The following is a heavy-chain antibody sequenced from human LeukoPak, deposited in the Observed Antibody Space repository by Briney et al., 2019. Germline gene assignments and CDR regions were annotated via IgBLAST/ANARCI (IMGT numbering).Heavy chain of an antibody. Sequence: GRSLRLSCAASGFTFNKFPMHWVRQAPGKGLEWMAAVSSDGNIKNYADSVKGRFTISRVNSKNTLYLQMNSLSPEDAAVYYCARGDGGEVDHWGQGTLVTVSS. J-gene: IGHJ4*02. CDR3: ARGDGGEVDH. V-gene: IGHV3-30-3*01. CDR1: GFTFNKFP. CDR2: VSSDGNIK. D-gene: IGHD3-16*01.